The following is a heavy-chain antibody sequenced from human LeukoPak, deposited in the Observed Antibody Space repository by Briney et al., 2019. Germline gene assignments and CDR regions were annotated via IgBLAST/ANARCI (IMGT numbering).Heavy chain of an antibody. CDR3: AKDMSAVPGYYFDD. D-gene: IGHD6-19*01. V-gene: IGHV3-9*03. CDR2: ISWNSGTI. CDR1: GFTFDDYA. Sequence: PGRSLRLSCAASGFTFDDYAIHWVRQAPGKGLEWVSGISWNSGTIYYADSVKGRFTISRDNAKNSLYLQMNSLRAEDMALYYCAKDMSAVPGYYFDDWGQGTLVTVSA. J-gene: IGHJ4*02.